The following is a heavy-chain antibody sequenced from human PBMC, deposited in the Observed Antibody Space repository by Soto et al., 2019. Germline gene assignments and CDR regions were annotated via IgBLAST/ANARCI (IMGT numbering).Heavy chain of an antibody. CDR3: SSAPFLAAAGGDYYFYGMDV. Sequence: SETLSLTCTVSGGSISSGGYYWSWIRQHPGKGLERIGYIYYSGSTYYNPSLKSRVTISVDTSKNQFSLKLSSVTAADTAVYYCSSAPFLAAAGGDYYFYGMDVLGQGTTVTVSS. CDR1: GGSISSGGYY. CDR2: IYYSGST. V-gene: IGHV4-31*03. J-gene: IGHJ6*02. D-gene: IGHD6-13*01.